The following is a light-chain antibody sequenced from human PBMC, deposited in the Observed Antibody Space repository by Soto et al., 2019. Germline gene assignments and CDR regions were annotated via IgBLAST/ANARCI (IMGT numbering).Light chain of an antibody. J-gene: IGKJ5*01. CDR2: VAS. CDR1: QSIATY. Sequence: DIQMTQSPPSLSASAGDRVTMSCRASQSIATYLNWYQQKPGKAPKLLIYVASILQSGVPSRFSGSRSGTDFTLTTRRLQPEDFASYSGHQTYTTPHPFSQATRLEIE. CDR3: HQTYTTPHP. V-gene: IGKV1-39*01.